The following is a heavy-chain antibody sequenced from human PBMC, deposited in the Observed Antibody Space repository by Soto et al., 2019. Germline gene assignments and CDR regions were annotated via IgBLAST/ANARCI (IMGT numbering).Heavy chain of an antibody. CDR2: INPNSGGT. Sequence: AASVKVSCKASGYTFTGYYTHWVRQAPGQGLEWMGWINPNSGGTNYAQKFQGRVTMTRDTSISTAYMELSRLRSDDTAVYYCAAELTYCGGDCYPKGGDAFDIWGKGTMVTVS. CDR1: GYTFTGYY. V-gene: IGHV1-2*02. J-gene: IGHJ3*02. D-gene: IGHD2-21*02. CDR3: AAELTYCGGDCYPKGGDAFDI.